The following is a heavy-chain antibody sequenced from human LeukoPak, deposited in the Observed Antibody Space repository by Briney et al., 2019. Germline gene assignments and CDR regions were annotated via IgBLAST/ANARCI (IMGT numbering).Heavy chain of an antibody. V-gene: IGHV3-30*18. CDR3: AKDLGSGSYPDVFDI. D-gene: IGHD1-26*01. Sequence: GRSLRLSCAASGFPFSSYGMHWVRQAPGKGLEGVAVISYDVSNKYYADSVKGRFTISRDNSKNTLYLQMNSLRAEDTAVYYCAKDLGSGSYPDVFDIWGQGKMVTVSS. CDR2: ISYDVSNK. J-gene: IGHJ3*02. CDR1: GFPFSSYG.